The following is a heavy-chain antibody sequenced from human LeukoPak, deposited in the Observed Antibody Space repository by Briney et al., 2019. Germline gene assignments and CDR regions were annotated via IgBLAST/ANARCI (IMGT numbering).Heavy chain of an antibody. CDR3: ASPLGYYYDSSGPGNAFDI. J-gene: IGHJ3*02. Sequence: GGSLRLSCAASGFTVSSNYMSWVRQAPGKGLEWVSVIYSGGSTYYADSVKGRFTISRDNSKNTLYLQMNSLRAEDTAVYYCASPLGYYYDSSGPGNAFDIWGQGTMVTVSS. CDR1: GFTVSSNY. CDR2: IYSGGST. V-gene: IGHV3-66*01. D-gene: IGHD3-22*01.